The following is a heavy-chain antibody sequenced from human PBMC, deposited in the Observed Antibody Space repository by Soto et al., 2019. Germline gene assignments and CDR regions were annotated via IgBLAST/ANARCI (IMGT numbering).Heavy chain of an antibody. V-gene: IGHV1-46*01. CDR3: ARDSNWNDFSYYGIDV. Sequence: ASVKVSCKASGYTFTSYYMHWVRQAPGQGLEWMGIINPSGGSTSYAQKFQGRVTMTRDTSTSTVYMELSSLRSEDTAVYYCARDSNWNDFSYYGIDVSGQGTTVTVSS. CDR2: INPSGGST. D-gene: IGHD1-20*01. J-gene: IGHJ6*02. CDR1: GYTFTSYY.